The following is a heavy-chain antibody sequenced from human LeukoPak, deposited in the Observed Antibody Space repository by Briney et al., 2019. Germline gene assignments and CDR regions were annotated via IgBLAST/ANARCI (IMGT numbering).Heavy chain of an antibody. J-gene: IGHJ3*01. CDR3: ARHSRVIVGAICAYDF. Sequence: SETLSLTCAVSGSSIYSDYFWAWIRQPPGKGLEWIGSIHHSGTIYYNPSLRSRVTVSVGTSETHFSLNLNSVTAADTALYYRARHSRVIVGAICAYDFWGQGTKVTVSS. CDR2: IHHSGTI. V-gene: IGHV4-38-2*01. CDR1: GSSIYSDYF. D-gene: IGHD1-26*01.